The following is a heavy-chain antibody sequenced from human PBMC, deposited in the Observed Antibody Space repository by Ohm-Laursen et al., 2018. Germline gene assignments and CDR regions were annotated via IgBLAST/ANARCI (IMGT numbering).Heavy chain of an antibody. J-gene: IGHJ4*02. D-gene: IGHD3-3*01. V-gene: IGHV3-48*01. CDR2: ISGTSATI. CDR3: ARCQSGRSLSDS. Sequence: SLRLSCTASGFTFSGYRMNWVRQAPGKGLEWVSCISGTSATIYYADSVKGRFNISTDNAKNSLYLQMDSLRAEDTAVYYCARCQSGRSLSDSWGQGTLVTVSS. CDR1: GFTFSGYR.